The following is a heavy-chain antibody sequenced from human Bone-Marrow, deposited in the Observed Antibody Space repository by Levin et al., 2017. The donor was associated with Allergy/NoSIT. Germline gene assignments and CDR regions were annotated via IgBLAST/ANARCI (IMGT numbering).Heavy chain of an antibody. Sequence: SCAASGFTFSHYAMHWVRQAPGKGLEWVAVISYDTSHNYYADSVKGRFTISRDNSKDILYLQMNSLRAEDTAVYYCAKGSGSPTSYYYYGMDVWGQGTTVTVSS. J-gene: IGHJ6*02. D-gene: IGHD1-26*01. CDR1: GFTFSHYA. V-gene: IGHV3-30*18. CDR3: AKGSGSPTSYYYYGMDV. CDR2: ISYDTSHN.